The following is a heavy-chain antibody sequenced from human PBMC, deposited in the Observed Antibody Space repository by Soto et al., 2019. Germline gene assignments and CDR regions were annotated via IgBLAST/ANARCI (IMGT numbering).Heavy chain of an antibody. D-gene: IGHD4-4*01. CDR2: IWYDGSKK. J-gene: IGHJ6*02. V-gene: IGHV3-33*06. CDR3: AKDAPPSAVWPLQTGGGLDV. CDR1: GFTFRKYG. Sequence: QVQLVESGGGVVQPGRSLRLSCAASGFTFRKYGMHWVRQAPGKGLEWLAVIWYDGSKKYYADSVKGRFTTSRDNSKNTMYLEMNRLRAADTAAYSCAKDAPPSAVWPLQTGGGLDVWGQGTTVTVTS.